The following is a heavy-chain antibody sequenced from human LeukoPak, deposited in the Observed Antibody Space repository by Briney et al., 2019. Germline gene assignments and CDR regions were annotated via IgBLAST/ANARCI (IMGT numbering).Heavy chain of an antibody. Sequence: GRSLRLSCAASGFTFDDYAMHWVRQAPGKGLEWISGISWNSGSIGYADSVKGRFTISRDNAKNSLYLQMNSLRAEDTALYYCAKDRGYSGYDSFDYWGQGTLVTVSS. CDR2: ISWNSGSI. CDR3: AKDRGYSGYDSFDY. V-gene: IGHV3-9*01. J-gene: IGHJ4*02. CDR1: GFTFDDYA. D-gene: IGHD5-12*01.